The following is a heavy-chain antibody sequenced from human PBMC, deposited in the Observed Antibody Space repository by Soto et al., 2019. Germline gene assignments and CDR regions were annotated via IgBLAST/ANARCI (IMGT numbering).Heavy chain of an antibody. D-gene: IGHD1-26*01. J-gene: IGHJ4*02. Sequence: QVQLVQSGAEVKKPGSSVKVSCKASGGTFSSYTISWVRQAPGQGLEWMGRIIPILGIANYAQKFQGRVTITAAKSTSTAYIELSSLRSEDTAVYYCARDADVLGANDYWGQGTLVTVSS. CDR3: ARDADVLGANDY. CDR2: IIPILGIA. CDR1: GGTFSSYT. V-gene: IGHV1-69*08.